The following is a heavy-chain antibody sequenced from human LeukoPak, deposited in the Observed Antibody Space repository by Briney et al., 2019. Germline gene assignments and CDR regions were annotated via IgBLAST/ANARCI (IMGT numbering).Heavy chain of an antibody. D-gene: IGHD5-18*01. V-gene: IGHV4-39*01. CDR1: GGSISSSSYY. CDR3: ARIYVDTAIDY. J-gene: IGHJ4*02. Sequence: SETLSLTCTVSGGSISSSSYYWGWIRQPLGKGLEWIGSIVYSGSTYYNPSLKSRVTISADTSENQFSLKPSSVTAADTAVYYCARIYVDTAIDYWGQGTLVTVSS. CDR2: IVYSGST.